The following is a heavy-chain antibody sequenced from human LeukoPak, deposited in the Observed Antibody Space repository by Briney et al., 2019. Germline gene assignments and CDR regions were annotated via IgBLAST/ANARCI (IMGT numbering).Heavy chain of an antibody. CDR2: ISSSGSAI. J-gene: IGHJ3*02. CDR3: ARAYVPGTTEVDAFDI. D-gene: IGHD1-1*01. V-gene: IGHV3-21*05. CDR1: GFTFSSYA. Sequence: PGGSLRLSCAASGFTFSSYAMSWVRQAPGKGLEWVSYISSSGSAIYYADSVKGRFTISRDNAKNSLYLQMNSLRAEDTAVYYCARAYVPGTTEVDAFDIWGQGTMVTVSS.